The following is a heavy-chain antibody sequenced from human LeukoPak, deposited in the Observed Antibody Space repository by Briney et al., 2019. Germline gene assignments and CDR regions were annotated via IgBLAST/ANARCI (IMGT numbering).Heavy chain of an antibody. CDR1: GGSISSYY. J-gene: IGHJ6*02. CDR2: IYYSGST. Sequence: PSETLSLTCTVSGGSISSYYWSWIRQHPGKGLEWIGYIYYSGSTYYNPSLKSRVTISVDTSKNQFSLKLSTVTAADTAVYYCARVSQYCSSTSCYSGGMDVWGQGTTVTVSS. D-gene: IGHD2-2*01. V-gene: IGHV4-59*06. CDR3: ARVSQYCSSTSCYSGGMDV.